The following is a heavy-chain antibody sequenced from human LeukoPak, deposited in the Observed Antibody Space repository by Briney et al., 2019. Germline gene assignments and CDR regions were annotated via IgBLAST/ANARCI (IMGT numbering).Heavy chain of an antibody. CDR1: GGSISSSNW. V-gene: IGHV4-4*02. Sequence: SETLSLTCAVSGGSISSSNWWSWVRQPPGKGLEWIGEIYHSGSTNYNPSLKSRVTISVDTSKNQFSLKLSSVTAADTAVYYCARDDSSGYYNYWGQGTLVTVSS. CDR2: IYHSGST. D-gene: IGHD3-22*01. CDR3: ARDDSSGYYNY. J-gene: IGHJ4*02.